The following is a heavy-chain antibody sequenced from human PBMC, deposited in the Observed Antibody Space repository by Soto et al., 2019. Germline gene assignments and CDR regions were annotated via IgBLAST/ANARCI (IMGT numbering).Heavy chain of an antibody. CDR3: ARVGLNHSDYYYYGMDV. V-gene: IGHV1-18*04. CDR2: ISAYNGNT. Sequence: XSVKVACKASGYAFTSYGIIWVRQAPGQGLEWMGWISAYNGNTNYAQKLQGRVTMTTDTSTSTAYMELRSLRSDDTAVYYCARVGLNHSDYYYYGMDVCGQRTTVTVSS. D-gene: IGHD2-15*01. J-gene: IGHJ6*02. CDR1: GYAFTSYG.